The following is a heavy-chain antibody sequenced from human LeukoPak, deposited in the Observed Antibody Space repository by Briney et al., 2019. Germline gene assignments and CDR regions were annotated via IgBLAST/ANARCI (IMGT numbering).Heavy chain of an antibody. V-gene: IGHV3-30*04. CDR2: ISPDGSSE. D-gene: IGHD2-2*01. CDR1: GFTFNIYS. J-gene: IGHJ6*02. CDR3: ARCIVVIPVVRGGGYYGMDV. Sequence: QSGGSLRLSCAASGFTFNIYSMHWVRQAPGKGLEWVAVISPDGSSENYADSVRGRFTISRDNAKKTLYLQLNSLRPEGTAVYYCARCIVVIPVVRGGGYYGMDVWGQGTTVTVSS.